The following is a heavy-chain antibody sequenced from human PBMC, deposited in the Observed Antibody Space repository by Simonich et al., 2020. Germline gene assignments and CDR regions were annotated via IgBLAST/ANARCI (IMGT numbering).Heavy chain of an antibody. CDR3: ARGLIGGSYYY. V-gene: IGHV4-34*01. CDR2: INHRGRT. J-gene: IGHJ4*02. CDR1: GGSFSGYY. D-gene: IGHD1-26*01. Sequence: QVQLQQWGAGLLKPSETLSLTCAVYGGSFSGYYWGWIRQPPGKGLEWIGEINHRGRTNHNPAVKSRVTISVDTSKNQFALKLSSVTAADTAVYYCARGLIGGSYYYWGQGTLVTVSS.